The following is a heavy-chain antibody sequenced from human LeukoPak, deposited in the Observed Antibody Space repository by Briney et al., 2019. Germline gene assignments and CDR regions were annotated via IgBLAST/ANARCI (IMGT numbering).Heavy chain of an antibody. CDR3: ARDSGSYSFDC. CDR2: IFYSGSS. CDR1: GGSICSRTYY. Sequence: SETLSLTCTVSGGSICSRTYYWGWIRQPPGKGLEWIGSIFYSGSSYYNTSLKSRVTISVDTSKNHFSLKLTSVTAADTAVYYCARDSGSYSFDCWGQGTLVTVSS. J-gene: IGHJ4*02. V-gene: IGHV4-39*02. D-gene: IGHD1-26*01.